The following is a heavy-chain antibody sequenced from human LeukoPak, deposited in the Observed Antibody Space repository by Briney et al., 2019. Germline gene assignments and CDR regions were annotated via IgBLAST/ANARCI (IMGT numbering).Heavy chain of an antibody. Sequence: GRSLRLSCAASGFTFSTYGMHWVRQAPGKGLEWVAVISNDGSNKYYADSVKGPFTISRDKSKNTLYLQMNSLRAEDTAVYYCAKERRGYSGYERSYYYYYGMDVWGKGTTVTVSS. CDR3: AKERRGYSGYERSYYYYYGMDV. V-gene: IGHV3-30*18. J-gene: IGHJ6*04. CDR1: GFTFSTYG. CDR2: ISNDGSNK. D-gene: IGHD5-12*01.